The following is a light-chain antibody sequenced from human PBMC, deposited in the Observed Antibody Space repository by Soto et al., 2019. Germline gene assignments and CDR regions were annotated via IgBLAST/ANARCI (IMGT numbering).Light chain of an antibody. CDR2: DNN. V-gene: IGLV1-51*01. Sequence: QSVLSQPPSVSAAPGQRVPISCSGSSSNIGNSYVSWYQQLPGTAPKLLIYDNNKRPSGIPARFSGSKSGTSATLDITGLQTGDEADYYCGTWDSSLSAGVFGGGTKLTVL. CDR1: SSNIGNSY. CDR3: GTWDSSLSAGV. J-gene: IGLJ2*01.